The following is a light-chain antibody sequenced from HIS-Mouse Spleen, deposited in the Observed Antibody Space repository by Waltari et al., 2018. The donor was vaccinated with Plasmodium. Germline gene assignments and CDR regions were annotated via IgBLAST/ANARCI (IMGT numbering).Light chain of an antibody. Sequence: SYELTPPPSVSVSPGHTARTTCSGDALPQNYAYWYQQKSGQAPVLVIYEDSKRPSVIPERFSGSSSGTMATLTISGAQVEDEADYYCYSTDSSGNHRVFGGGTKLTVL. CDR3: YSTDSSGNHRV. CDR2: EDS. CDR1: ALPQNY. V-gene: IGLV3-10*01. J-gene: IGLJ3*02.